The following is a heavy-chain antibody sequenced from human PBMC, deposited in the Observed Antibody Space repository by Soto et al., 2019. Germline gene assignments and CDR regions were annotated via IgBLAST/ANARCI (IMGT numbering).Heavy chain of an antibody. CDR2: TYYRSRWYQ. CDR3: ARERTPYNWFDP. V-gene: IGHV6-1*01. Sequence: SETLSLTCGISGDSVSSNNTTWDWIRQSPSRGLEWLGRTYYRSRWYQDYADSVKGRIAISADTAKNQFSLQLKSVIPGDTAVYYCARERTPYNWFDPWGQGTLVTVSS. CDR1: GDSVSSNNTT. J-gene: IGHJ5*02.